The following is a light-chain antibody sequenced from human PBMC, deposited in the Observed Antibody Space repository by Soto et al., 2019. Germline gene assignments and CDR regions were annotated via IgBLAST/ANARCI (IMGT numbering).Light chain of an antibody. V-gene: IGKV3-20*01. CDR3: QQYGSLPWT. CDR2: GAS. Sequence: IVLTQSPDTLSLSPWERATLSCRASQSVSSNYLAWYQQIPGQAPRPLIYGASSRVPGIPDRFSGSGSGTDFTLTISRLEPEDFAVYYCQQYGSLPWTFGQGTKVDIK. J-gene: IGKJ1*01. CDR1: QSVSSNY.